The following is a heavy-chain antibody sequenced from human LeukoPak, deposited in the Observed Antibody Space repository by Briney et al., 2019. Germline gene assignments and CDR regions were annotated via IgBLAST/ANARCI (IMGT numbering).Heavy chain of an antibody. Sequence: GGSLRLSCAASGFTFSSYGMHWVRQAPGKGLEWVAVIWYDGSNKYYADSVKGRFTISRDNSKNTLYLQMNSLRAEDTAVYYCARGVRANYYFDYWGQGTLVTVSS. CDR3: ARGVRANYYFDY. CDR2: IWYDGSNK. V-gene: IGHV3-33*01. CDR1: GFTFSSYG. D-gene: IGHD3-16*01. J-gene: IGHJ4*02.